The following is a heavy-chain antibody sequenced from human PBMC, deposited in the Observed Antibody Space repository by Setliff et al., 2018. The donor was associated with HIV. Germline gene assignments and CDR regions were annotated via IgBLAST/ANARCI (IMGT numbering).Heavy chain of an antibody. J-gene: IGHJ3*02. CDR3: ARGGRVVPAATGSNAYDI. D-gene: IGHD2-2*01. V-gene: IGHV1-69*01. CDR2: IIPVFGET. CDR1: GGTFSSYD. Sequence: VKVSCKASGGTFSSYDISWVRQAPGQGLEWMGRIIPVFGETNYAQKFHGRVTITADELTSTAYMDRSSLRSEDTAVYYCARGGRVVPAATGSNAYDIWGQGTKVTVSS.